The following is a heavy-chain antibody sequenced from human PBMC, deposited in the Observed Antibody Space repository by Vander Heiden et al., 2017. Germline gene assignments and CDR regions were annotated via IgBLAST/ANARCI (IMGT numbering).Heavy chain of an antibody. CDR3: ARESYGSGSCIDY. J-gene: IGHJ4*02. CDR1: GFPFSSYW. V-gene: IGHV3-7*01. D-gene: IGHD3-10*01. CDR2: IKQDGSEK. Sequence: EVQLVESGGGLVQPGGSLRLSCSASGFPFSSYWMSWVRQAPGKGLEWVANIKQDGSEKYYVDSVKGRFTISRDNAKNSLYLQMNSLRAEDTAVYYCARESYGSGSCIDYWGQGTLVTVSS.